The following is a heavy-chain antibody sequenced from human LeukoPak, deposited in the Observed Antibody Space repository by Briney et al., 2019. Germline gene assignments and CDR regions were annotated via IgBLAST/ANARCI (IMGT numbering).Heavy chain of an antibody. Sequence: SETLSLTRTVSGGSISSYYWSWIRQPPGKGLEWIGHIYYSGSTNYNPSLKSRVTISVDTSKNHFSLKLSSVTAAGTAVYYCARQKADGALGAFDIWGQGTMVTVSS. CDR3: ARQKADGALGAFDI. CDR1: GGSISSYY. CDR2: IYYSGST. D-gene: IGHD4-17*01. J-gene: IGHJ3*02. V-gene: IGHV4-59*08.